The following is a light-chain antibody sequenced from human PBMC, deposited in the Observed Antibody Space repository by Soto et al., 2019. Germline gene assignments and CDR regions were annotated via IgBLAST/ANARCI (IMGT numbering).Light chain of an antibody. V-gene: IGKV1-5*03. CDR1: QTISNW. J-gene: IGKJ5*01. CDR2: KAS. CDR3: QQYNNWPS. Sequence: IQMNQSPSTLSASVGDRVTITFQASQTISNWLAWYQQKPGKAPKLLIYKASTLESGVPSRFSGSGSGTEFTLTISSLQSEDFAVYYWQQYNNWPSFGQVTRLEI.